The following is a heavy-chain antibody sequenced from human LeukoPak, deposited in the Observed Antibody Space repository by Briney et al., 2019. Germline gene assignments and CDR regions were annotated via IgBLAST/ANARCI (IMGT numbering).Heavy chain of an antibody. CDR3: AREASVTKWYFDL. CDR2: IASDGSAQ. V-gene: IGHV3-30*03. CDR1: GFTFSSHG. D-gene: IGHD2-2*01. J-gene: IGHJ2*01. Sequence: GGSLRLSCAASGFTFSSHGMQWVRQAPGKGLEWVTVIASDGSAQYYTDSVKGRFTTSRDNSKNVLYLQMDSLRTEDTAVYYCAREASVTKWYFDLWGRGALVSVSS.